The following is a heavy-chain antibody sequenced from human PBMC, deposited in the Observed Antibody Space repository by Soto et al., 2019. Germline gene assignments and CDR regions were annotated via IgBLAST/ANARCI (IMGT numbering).Heavy chain of an antibody. J-gene: IGHJ6*02. CDR2: ISYDGSNK. Sequence: ESGGGVVQPGRSLRLSCAASGFTFSSYAMHWVRQAPGKGLEWVAVISYDGSNKYYADSVKGRFTISRDNSKNTLYLQMNSLRAEDTAVYYCARGHDSSSWYSWSNYYGMDVWGQGTTVTVSS. CDR1: GFTFSSYA. CDR3: ARGHDSSSWYSWSNYYGMDV. V-gene: IGHV3-30-3*01. D-gene: IGHD6-13*01.